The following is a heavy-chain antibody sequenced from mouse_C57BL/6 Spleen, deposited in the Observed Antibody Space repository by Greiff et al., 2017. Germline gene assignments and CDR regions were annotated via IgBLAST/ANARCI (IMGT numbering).Heavy chain of an antibody. D-gene: IGHD2-5*01. V-gene: IGHV1-19*01. J-gene: IGHJ4*01. CDR2: INPYNGGT. CDR3: ARYSNYVKYAMDY. CDR1: GYTFTDYY. Sequence: VQLQQSGPVLVKPGASVKMSCKASGYTFTDYYMNWVKQSHGKSLEWIGVINPYNGGTSYNQKFKGKATLTVDKSSSTAYMELNSLTSEDSAVYYCARYSNYVKYAMDYWGQGTSVTVSS.